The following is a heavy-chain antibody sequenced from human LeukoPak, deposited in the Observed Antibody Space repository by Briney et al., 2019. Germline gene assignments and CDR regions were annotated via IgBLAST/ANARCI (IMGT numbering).Heavy chain of an antibody. CDR2: ISYDGSNK. Sequence: GGSLRLSCAASGFTFGSYAMHWVRQAPGKGLEWVAVISYDGSNKYYADSVKGRFTISRDNSKNTLYLQMNSLRAEDTAVYYCARDRDSGSYCDYWGQGTLVTVSS. V-gene: IGHV3-30*04. CDR1: GFTFGSYA. J-gene: IGHJ4*02. CDR3: ARDRDSGSYCDY. D-gene: IGHD1-26*01.